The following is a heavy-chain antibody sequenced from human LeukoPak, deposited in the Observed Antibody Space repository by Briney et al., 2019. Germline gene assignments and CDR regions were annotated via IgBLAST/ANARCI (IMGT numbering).Heavy chain of an antibody. CDR2: IYHSGST. CDR1: GGSISSGGYY. CDR3: ARVSAAGMEFHYGMDV. Sequence: SETLSLTCTVSGGSISSGGYYWSWIRQPPGKGLEWIGYIYHSGSTNFNPSLKSRVAIAVDTSKNQFSLSMRSVTAADTAVYYCARVSAAGMEFHYGMDVWGQGTTVFVSS. J-gene: IGHJ6*02. V-gene: IGHV4-61*08. D-gene: IGHD6-13*01.